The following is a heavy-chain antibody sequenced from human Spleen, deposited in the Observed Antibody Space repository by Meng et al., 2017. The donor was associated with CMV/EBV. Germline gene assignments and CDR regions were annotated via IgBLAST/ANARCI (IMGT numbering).Heavy chain of an antibody. CDR1: GGSIGSYY. D-gene: IGHD3-3*01. CDR2: IYYSGST. Sequence: SETLSLTCTVSGGSIGSYYWSWIRQPPGKGLEWIGYIYYSGSTNYNPSLKSRVTISVDTSKNQFSLKLSSVTAADTAVYYCARDLYDFWSGYYYDAFDIWGQGTMVTVSS. J-gene: IGHJ3*02. V-gene: IGHV4-59*01. CDR3: ARDLYDFWSGYYYDAFDI.